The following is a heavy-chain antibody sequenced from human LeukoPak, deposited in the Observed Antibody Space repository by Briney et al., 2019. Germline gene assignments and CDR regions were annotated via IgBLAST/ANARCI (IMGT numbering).Heavy chain of an antibody. V-gene: IGHV3-21*01. Sequence: GGSLRLSCAASGFNFNTYTMNWVRQAPGKGLEWVSSISSDSSYIYYADAVHGRFTVSRDNAKYSLYLQMNSLRAEDTAVYYCANHLACGSTSCPPFDDWGQGTLVTVSS. D-gene: IGHD2-2*01. CDR2: ISSDSSYI. CDR3: ANHLACGSTSCPPFDD. J-gene: IGHJ4*02. CDR1: GFNFNTYT.